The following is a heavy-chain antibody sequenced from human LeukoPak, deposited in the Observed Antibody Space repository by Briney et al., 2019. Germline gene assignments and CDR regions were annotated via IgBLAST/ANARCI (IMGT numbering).Heavy chain of an antibody. V-gene: IGHV3-74*01. CDR3: ASGLKSYTTSWYGDY. D-gene: IGHD6-13*01. CDR2: INTDGSTT. CDR1: GFTFSSYW. Sequence: GGSLRLSCAASGFTFSSYWMHWVRQAPGKGLVWVSRINTDGSTTTYADSVQGRFTISRDNAKNTLYLQKNSLRAEDTAVYYCASGLKSYTTSWYGDYWGQGILVTVSS. J-gene: IGHJ4*02.